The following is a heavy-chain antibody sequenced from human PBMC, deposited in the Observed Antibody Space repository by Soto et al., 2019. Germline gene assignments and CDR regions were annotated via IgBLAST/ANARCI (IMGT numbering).Heavy chain of an antibody. Sequence: SETLSLTCTVSGGSISSGDYYWSWIRQPPGKGLEWIGYIYYSGSTYYNPSLKSRVTISVDTSKKQFSLKLSSVTAADTAVYYCARDGDYYDSSGYYWRYFDYWGQGTLVTVSS. CDR1: GGSISSGDYY. J-gene: IGHJ4*02. CDR2: IYYSGST. V-gene: IGHV4-30-4*01. D-gene: IGHD3-22*01. CDR3: ARDGDYYDSSGYYWRYFDY.